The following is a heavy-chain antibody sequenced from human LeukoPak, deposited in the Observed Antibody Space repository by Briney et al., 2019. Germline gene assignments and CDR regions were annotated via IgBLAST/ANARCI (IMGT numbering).Heavy chain of an antibody. CDR2: INHSGST. V-gene: IGHV4-34*01. CDR3: ARVRSSSWYRAMTTEFDP. J-gene: IGHJ5*02. CDR1: GGSFSGYY. Sequence: SETLSLTCAVYGGSFSGYYWSWIRQPPGKGLEWIGEINHSGSTNYNPSLKSRVTISVDTSKNQFSLKLSSVTAADTAVYYCARVRSSSWYRAMTTEFDPWGQGTLVTVSS. D-gene: IGHD6-13*01.